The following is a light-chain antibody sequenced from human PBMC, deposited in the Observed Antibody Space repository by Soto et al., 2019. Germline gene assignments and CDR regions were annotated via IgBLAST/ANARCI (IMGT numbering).Light chain of an antibody. V-gene: IGKV3-20*01. Sequence: EIVLTQSPGTLSLSPGAGATLSCRASQSISSTYLAWYQQKPGQAPRLVIYGTSTRATGIPDRFSGSGSGTDFALTISSLEPEDFAVYYCRQYDPPRPLTFGGGTKVEIK. CDR3: RQYDPPRPLT. CDR2: GTS. CDR1: QSISSTY. J-gene: IGKJ4*01.